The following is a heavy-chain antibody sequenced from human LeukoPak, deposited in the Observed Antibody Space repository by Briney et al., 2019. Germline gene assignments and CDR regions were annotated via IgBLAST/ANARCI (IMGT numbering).Heavy chain of an antibody. CDR1: GGSFSGYY. CDR2: INHSGST. D-gene: IGHD3-9*01. J-gene: IGHJ4*02. Sequence: PSETLSLTCAVYGGSFSGYYWSWIRQPPGKGLEWIGEINHSGSTNYNPSLKSRVTISVDTSKNQFSLKLSSVTAADTAVYYCARGLRYFDWLLNQGLYYFDYWGQGTLVTVSS. CDR3: ARGLRYFDWLLNQGLYYFDY. V-gene: IGHV4-34*01.